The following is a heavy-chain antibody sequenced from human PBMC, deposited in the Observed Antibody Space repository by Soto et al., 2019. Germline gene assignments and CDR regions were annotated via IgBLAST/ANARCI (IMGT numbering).Heavy chain of an antibody. Sequence: QVQLVQSGAEVKKPGASVKVSCKASGYTFTTYDVNWVRQATGQGLEWMGWMNPNSGNTGYAQNFQGRVTMTRDTSISTAYMELSSPTSEETAVYYCARSLYCISNSCSAPYYYHGMDVWGQGTTVTVSS. J-gene: IGHJ6*02. V-gene: IGHV1-8*01. CDR2: MNPNSGNT. D-gene: IGHD2-2*01. CDR1: GYTFTTYD. CDR3: ARSLYCISNSCSAPYYYHGMDV.